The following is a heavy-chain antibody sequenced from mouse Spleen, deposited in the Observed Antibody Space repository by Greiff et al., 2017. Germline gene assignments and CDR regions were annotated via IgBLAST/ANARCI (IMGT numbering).Heavy chain of an antibody. D-gene: IGHD1-1*01. CDR1: GYSITSDY. CDR3: ARYGDYGSSPWYFDV. J-gene: IGHJ1*01. V-gene: IGHV3-8*01. CDR2: ISYSGST. Sequence: EVQLQQSGPGLAKPSQTLSLTCSVTGYSITSDYWNWIRKFPGNKLEYMGYISYSGSTYYNPSLKSRISITRDTSKDQYYLQLNSVTTEDTATYYCARYGDYGSSPWYFDVWGAGTTVTVSS.